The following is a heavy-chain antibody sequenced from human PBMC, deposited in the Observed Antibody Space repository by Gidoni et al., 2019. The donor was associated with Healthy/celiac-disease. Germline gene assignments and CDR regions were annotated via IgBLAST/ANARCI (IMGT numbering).Heavy chain of an antibody. CDR2: ISYDGSNK. CDR1: GFTFSSYG. J-gene: IGHJ4*02. D-gene: IGHD4-17*01. CDR3: ATGGTTVTVDY. Sequence: QVRLVESGGGVVQPGRSLRLSCAASGFTFSSYGRHWVRQAPGKGLEWVAVISYDGSNKYYADSVKGRFTISRDNSKNTLYLQMTSLRAEDTAVYYCATGGTTVTVDYWGQGTLVTVSS. V-gene: IGHV3-30*03.